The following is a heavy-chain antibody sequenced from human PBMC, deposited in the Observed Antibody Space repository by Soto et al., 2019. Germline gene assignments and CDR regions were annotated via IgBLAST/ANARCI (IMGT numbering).Heavy chain of an antibody. CDR1: GGSLNNYY. Sequence: SETLSLTCTVSGGSLNNYYWTWILQPALKVLEWIGRMYITGTTNYNPSLKSRVNMSLDTSKNQFSLKLTSVTAADTAVYYCARVIATPAGSSFDPWGQGTLVTASS. D-gene: IGHD6-13*01. J-gene: IGHJ5*02. CDR2: MYITGTT. V-gene: IGHV4-4*07. CDR3: ARVIATPAGSSFDP.